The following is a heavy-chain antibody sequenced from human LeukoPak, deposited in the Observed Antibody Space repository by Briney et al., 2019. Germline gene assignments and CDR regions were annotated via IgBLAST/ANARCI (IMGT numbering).Heavy chain of an antibody. CDR1: GGSISGFY. J-gene: IGHJ4*02. CDR3: ARDGGYGDYSDY. D-gene: IGHD4-17*01. CDR2: IYYSGST. V-gene: IGHV4-59*01. Sequence: PSETLSLTCTVSGGSISGFYWSWIRQPPGKGLEWIGYIYYSGSTNYNPSLTSRVTISLDTSKNQFSLKLSSVTAADTAVYYCARDGGYGDYSDYWGQGTLVTVSS.